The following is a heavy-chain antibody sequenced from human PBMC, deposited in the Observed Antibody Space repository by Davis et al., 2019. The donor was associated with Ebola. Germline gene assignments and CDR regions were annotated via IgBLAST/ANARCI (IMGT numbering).Heavy chain of an antibody. Sequence: GGSLRLSCAASWFVFSSYVMSWVRQAPGKGLEWVSTLGTSADTYYADSVKGRFTISRDNSRNTLYLQMNGLRVEDTAIYYCAKDTANIWFDIWGQGTMVTVSS. V-gene: IGHV3-23*01. J-gene: IGHJ3*02. D-gene: IGHD2-21*02. CDR3: AKDTANIWFDI. CDR1: WFVFSSYV. CDR2: LGTSADT.